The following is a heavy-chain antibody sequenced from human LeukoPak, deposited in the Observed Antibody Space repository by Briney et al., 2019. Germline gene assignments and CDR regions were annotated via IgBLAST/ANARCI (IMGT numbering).Heavy chain of an antibody. J-gene: IGHJ4*02. Sequence: PGGSLRRSCAASGFTCSSYEMNWVRQAPGKGLEGVSYISSSGSTIDYADSVKVRFTISSDNAKNSLYLQMNSLRAEDTAVYYCARSLLKYYYDSSGLFHYWRQGHLVPVSS. V-gene: IGHV3-48*03. D-gene: IGHD3-22*01. CDR1: GFTCSSYE. CDR3: ARSLLKYYYDSSGLFHY. CDR2: ISSSGSTI.